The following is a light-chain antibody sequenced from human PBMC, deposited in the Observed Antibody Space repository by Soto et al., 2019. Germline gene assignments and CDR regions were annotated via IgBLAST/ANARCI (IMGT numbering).Light chain of an antibody. CDR3: QQYGSAPFT. Sequence: EIVMTQSPATLSVSPGERATLSCRASQSVSSNLAWYQQKPGQAPRLLIYDAAIRATGIPDRISGSGSGTDFTLTISRLEPEDFAVYYCQQYGSAPFTFGPGTKVDI. CDR1: QSVSSN. J-gene: IGKJ3*01. V-gene: IGKV3-20*01. CDR2: DAA.